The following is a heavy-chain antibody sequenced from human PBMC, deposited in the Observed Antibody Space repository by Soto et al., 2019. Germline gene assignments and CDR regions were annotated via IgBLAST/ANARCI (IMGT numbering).Heavy chain of an antibody. D-gene: IGHD3-10*01. CDR2: ISFDGRNT. Sequence: QVQLVASGGGVVQPGRSLRLSCAASGFTFNNYGMHWVRQAPGKGLEWVVVISFDGRNTYYADSVKGRFTISRDNSKSNLYLQMTGLRAEDTAVYYCVKQSVSGLYYHVGSGGHFDYWCQGTLVTVSS. CDR3: VKQSVSGLYYHVGSGGHFDY. V-gene: IGHV3-30*18. CDR1: GFTFNNYG. J-gene: IGHJ4*02.